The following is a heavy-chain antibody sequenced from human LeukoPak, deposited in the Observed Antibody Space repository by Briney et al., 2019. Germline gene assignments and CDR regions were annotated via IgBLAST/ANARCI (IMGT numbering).Heavy chain of an antibody. CDR1: GGSISSSSHY. V-gene: IGHV4-39*01. J-gene: IGHJ6*03. Sequence: SETLSLTCTVSGGSISSSSHYWGWIRQPPGKGLEWIGSIYYSGSTYYNPSLKSRVTISVDTSKNQFSLKLSSVTAADTAVYYCARHESRREAPLYYYYTYMDVWGKGTTVTVSS. CDR3: ARHESRREAPLYYYYTYMDV. CDR2: IYYSGST.